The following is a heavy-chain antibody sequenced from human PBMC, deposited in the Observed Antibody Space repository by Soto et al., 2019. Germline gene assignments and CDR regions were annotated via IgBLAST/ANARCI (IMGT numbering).Heavy chain of an antibody. CDR3: ARNLSRYSSSWRHAFDI. Sequence: SVKVSCKASGGTFSSYAISWVRQAPGQGLEWMGGSISISATANYAQKFQGRVTITADESTSTAYMELSSLRSEDTAVYCCARNLSRYSSSWRHAFDIWGQGTMVTVSS. CDR2: SISISATA. V-gene: IGHV1-69*13. CDR1: GGTFSSYA. D-gene: IGHD6-13*01. J-gene: IGHJ3*02.